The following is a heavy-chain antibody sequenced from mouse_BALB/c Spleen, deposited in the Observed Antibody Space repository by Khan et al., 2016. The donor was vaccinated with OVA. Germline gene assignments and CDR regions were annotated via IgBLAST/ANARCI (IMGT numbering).Heavy chain of an antibody. Sequence: QVQLKQSGTELVRPGASVKLSCKASGYTFTSYWMNWVKQRPGHGLEWIGRIDPSDSETHYNQLFKDKATLTVDKSSSTAYIQLSSLTSEDSAVYYCARSDKYGYDPSWFAYWGQGTLVTVSA. J-gene: IGHJ3*01. CDR3: ARSDKYGYDPSWFAY. D-gene: IGHD2-2*01. CDR1: GYTFTSYW. V-gene: IGHV1-61*01. CDR2: IDPSDSET.